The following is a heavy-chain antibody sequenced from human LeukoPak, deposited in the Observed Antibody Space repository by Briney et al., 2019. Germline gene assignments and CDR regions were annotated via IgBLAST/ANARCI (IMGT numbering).Heavy chain of an antibody. V-gene: IGHV1-46*03. J-gene: IGHJ4*02. D-gene: IGHD2-2*01. CDR3: ARRGGCISTSCNLDY. Sequence: ASVKVSCKASGYTFTSYYMHWMRQAPGQGLEWVGMINPNGGGTSSAQKFQGRVTMTRDTSTSTVYMDLSSLRSEDTAIYYCARRGGCISTSCNLDYWGQGTLVTVSS. CDR2: INPNGGGT. CDR1: GYTFTSYY.